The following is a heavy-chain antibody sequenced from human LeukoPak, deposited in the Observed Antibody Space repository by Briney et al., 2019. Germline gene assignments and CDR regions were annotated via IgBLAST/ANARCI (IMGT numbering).Heavy chain of an antibody. J-gene: IGHJ4*02. V-gene: IGHV1-24*01. CDR3: ATVVGY. CDR1: GYNITEYS. Sequence: ASVKVSCKVSGYNITEYSMHWVRQTPGKGFEWLGGFNPEDGESFYGQRFQGRVTMTEDTSTDTAYMQLSSLRSEDTAVYYCATVVGYWGQGTLAIVSS. CDR2: FNPEDGES. D-gene: IGHD2-2*03.